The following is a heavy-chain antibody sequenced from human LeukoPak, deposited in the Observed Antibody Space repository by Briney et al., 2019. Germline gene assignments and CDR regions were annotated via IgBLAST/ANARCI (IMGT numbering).Heavy chain of an antibody. J-gene: IGHJ6*03. CDR1: GFTFSSYG. CDR2: ISYDGSNK. Sequence: GGSLRLSCAASGFTFSSYGMHWVRQAPGKGLEWVAVISYDGSNKYYADSVKGRFTISRDNSKNSLYLQMNSLRAEDTAVYYCARDPTGAAAPYYYYYMDVWGKGTTVTVSS. V-gene: IGHV3-30*03. D-gene: IGHD6-13*01. CDR3: ARDPTGAAAPYYYYYMDV.